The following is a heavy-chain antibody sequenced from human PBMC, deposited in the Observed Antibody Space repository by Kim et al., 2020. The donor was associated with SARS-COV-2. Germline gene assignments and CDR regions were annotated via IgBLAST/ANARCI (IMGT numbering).Heavy chain of an antibody. Sequence: SETLSLTCAVYGGSFSGYYWSWIRQPPGKGLEWIGEINHSGSTNYNPSLKSRVTISVDTSKNQFSLKLSSVTAADTAVYYCARGRYYIWGSYRHYYYYYMDVWGKGTTVTVSS. CDR3: ARGRYYIWGSYRHYYYYYMDV. CDR2: INHSGST. V-gene: IGHV4-34*01. J-gene: IGHJ6*03. D-gene: IGHD3-16*02. CDR1: GGSFSGYY.